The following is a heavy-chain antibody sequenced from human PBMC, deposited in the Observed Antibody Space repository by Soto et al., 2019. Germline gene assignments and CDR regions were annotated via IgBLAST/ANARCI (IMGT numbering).Heavy chain of an antibody. CDR1: GFTFNTYD. D-gene: IGHD2-21*01. V-gene: IGHV3-21*01. CDR2: ITTSSAYI. CDR3: VRAGTARLLRHSWFDT. J-gene: IGHJ5*01. Sequence: EVQLVESGGGLVKPGGSLRLSCAASGFTFNTYDMNWVRQAPGKGLEWVSSITTSSAYIYYADSLKGRITISRDNAKNSLFLQMNSLRADDTAVYYCVRAGTARLLRHSWFDTWGHGTLVTGSS.